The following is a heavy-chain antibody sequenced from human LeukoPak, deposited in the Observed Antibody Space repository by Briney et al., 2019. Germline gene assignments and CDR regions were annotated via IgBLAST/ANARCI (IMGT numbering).Heavy chain of an antibody. J-gene: IGHJ3*02. CDR2: ISAYNGNT. CDR3: ARPFAAGTGGDDAFDI. Sequence: ASVKVSCKASGYTFTSYGISWVRQAPGQGLEWMGWISAYNGNTNYAQKLQGRVTMTTDTSTSTAYMELRSLRSDDTAVYYCARPFAAGTGGDDAFDIWGQGTMVTVSS. CDR1: GYTFTSYG. V-gene: IGHV1-18*01. D-gene: IGHD6-19*01.